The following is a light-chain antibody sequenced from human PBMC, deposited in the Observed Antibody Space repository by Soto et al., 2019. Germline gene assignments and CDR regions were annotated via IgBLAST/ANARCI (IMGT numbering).Light chain of an antibody. CDR3: QQYGSSSWA. Sequence: EILLTQSPGTLSLSPGERATLTCRASQSVSGSYLAWYQQKPGQAPRLLIYGASSRATGIPDRFSGSGSGTDFTLTISRLEPEDVAVYYCQQYGSSSWAFGQGTKVEIK. CDR1: QSVSGSY. CDR2: GAS. V-gene: IGKV3-20*01. J-gene: IGKJ1*01.